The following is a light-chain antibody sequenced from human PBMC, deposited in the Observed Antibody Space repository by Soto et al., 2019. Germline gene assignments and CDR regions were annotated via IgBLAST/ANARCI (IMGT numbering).Light chain of an antibody. V-gene: IGKV1-6*01. CDR2: AAS. J-gene: IGKJ1*01. CDR1: QAIRND. Sequence: AIQMTQSPSSLSASVGDRVTITCRASQAIRNDLAWYQQKAGKAPKLLISAASILQSGVPSRFSGRGSGTDFTLTISILQSEDLATYYCLQDYNYPWTFGQGTKVEI. CDR3: LQDYNYPWT.